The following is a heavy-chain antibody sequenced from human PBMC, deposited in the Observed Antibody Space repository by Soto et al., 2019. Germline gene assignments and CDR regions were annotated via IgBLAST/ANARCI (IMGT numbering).Heavy chain of an antibody. CDR2: INPSDSYT. D-gene: IGHD5-12*01. CDR3: ARRLRSDTYDYYGMDV. CDR1: GYSFTSYW. Sequence: PGESLKISCKGSGYSFTSYWIIWVRQMPGKGLEWMGRINPSDSYTNYSLPFQGHVTNSADKSISTAYLQWSSLKASDNAVYYCARRLRSDTYDYYGMDVWGQGTTVTAPQ. V-gene: IGHV5-10-1*01. J-gene: IGHJ6*01.